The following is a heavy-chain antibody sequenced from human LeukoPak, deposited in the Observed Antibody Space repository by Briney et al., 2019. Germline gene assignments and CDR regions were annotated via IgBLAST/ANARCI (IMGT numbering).Heavy chain of an antibody. J-gene: IGHJ6*02. D-gene: IGHD2-8*01. CDR3: ASVHYYGMEV. CDR1: GFTFSSNA. V-gene: IGHV3-23*01. CDR2: ISSSGANT. Sequence: GGSLRLACVVSGFTFSSNAMSWVRQAPGKGLEWVSTISSSGANTYYADSVKGRFTISRDNAKNSLFLQMNSLRAEDTAVYYCASVHYYGMEVWGQGTTVTVPS.